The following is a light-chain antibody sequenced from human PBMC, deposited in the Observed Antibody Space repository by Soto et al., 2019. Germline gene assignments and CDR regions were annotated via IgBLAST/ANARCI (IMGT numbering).Light chain of an antibody. J-gene: IGKJ1*01. Sequence: EMVLTQSPGTLSLSPGERATLSCRASQSVSSSYLAWYQQKPGQAPRLLIYGASSRATGIPDRFSGSGSGTHFTLTLSRLEPEDFAVYYCQRYGSSPVTFGQGTKVEIK. V-gene: IGKV3-20*01. CDR3: QRYGSSPVT. CDR1: QSVSSSY. CDR2: GAS.